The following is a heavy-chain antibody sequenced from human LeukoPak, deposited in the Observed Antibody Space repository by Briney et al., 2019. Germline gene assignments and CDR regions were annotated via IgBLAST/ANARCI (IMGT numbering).Heavy chain of an antibody. CDR3: AKDIRKDYYDSRGLFDY. V-gene: IGHV3-9*03. D-gene: IGHD3-22*01. J-gene: IGHJ4*02. CDR2: ISWNSGSI. Sequence: GGSLRLSCAASGFTFDDYAMHWVRQAPGKGLEWVSGISWNSGSIGYADSVKGRFTISRDNAKNSLYLQRNSLRAEDMALYYCAKDIRKDYYDSRGLFDYWGQGTLVTVSS. CDR1: GFTFDDYA.